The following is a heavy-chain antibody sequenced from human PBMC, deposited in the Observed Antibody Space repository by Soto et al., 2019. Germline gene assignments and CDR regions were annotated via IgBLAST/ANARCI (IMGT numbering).Heavy chain of an antibody. CDR3: AKDEVGATRY. CDR2: VGASGADT. Sequence: GSLRLSCAASGFSFRDYALSWIRHAPGKGLEWVSAVGASGADTYYADSVRGRVTISRDNSNNMGFLQMNSLRADDTAVYYCAKDEVGATRYWGQGTLVTVSS. D-gene: IGHD1-26*01. V-gene: IGHV3-23*01. J-gene: IGHJ1*01. CDR1: GFSFRDYA.